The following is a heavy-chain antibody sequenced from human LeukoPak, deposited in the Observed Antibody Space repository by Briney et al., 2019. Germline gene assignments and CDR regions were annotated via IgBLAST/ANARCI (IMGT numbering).Heavy chain of an antibody. CDR2: IGTAGDT. CDR3: ARGGFLSGSFPFDY. CDR1: GFTFSSYD. D-gene: IGHD1-26*01. Sequence: GGSLRLSCAASGFTFSSYDMHWVRQATEKGLEWVSAIGTAGDTYYPGSVKGRFTISRENAKNPLYLQMNSLRAGDTAVYYCARGGFLSGSFPFDYWGQGTLVTVSS. V-gene: IGHV3-13*01. J-gene: IGHJ4*02.